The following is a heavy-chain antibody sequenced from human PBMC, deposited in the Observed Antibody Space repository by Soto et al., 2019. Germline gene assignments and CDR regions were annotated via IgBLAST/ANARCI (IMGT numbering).Heavy chain of an antibody. J-gene: IGHJ6*02. CDR1: GGTFSSYA. CDR3: ARDPHEGITGNPYYYYGMDF. V-gene: IGHV1-69*01. D-gene: IGHD1-20*01. Sequence: QVQLVQSGAEVKKPGSSVKVSCKASGGTFSSYAISWVRQAPGQGLEWMGGIIPIFGTANYAQKFQGRVTITADESTSTAYMELSSLRSEDTAVYYCARDPHEGITGNPYYYYGMDFWGQGTTVTVSS. CDR2: IIPIFGTA.